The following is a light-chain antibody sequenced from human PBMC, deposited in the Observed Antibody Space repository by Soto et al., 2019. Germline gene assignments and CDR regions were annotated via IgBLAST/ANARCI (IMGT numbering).Light chain of an antibody. CDR3: QQYNKWPLT. Sequence: EIVMTQSPVTLSVSPGERATLSCTASQSVNNNVARYQQKPGHTPRLRIYSASIGATGTPARFSGSGSGSDFTLTISSLQSEDFAVYYCQQYNKWPLTFGPGTKVDIK. V-gene: IGKV3-15*01. J-gene: IGKJ3*01. CDR1: QSVNNN. CDR2: SAS.